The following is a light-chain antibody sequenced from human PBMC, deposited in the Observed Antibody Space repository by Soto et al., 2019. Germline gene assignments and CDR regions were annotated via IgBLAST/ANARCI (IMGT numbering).Light chain of an antibody. CDR2: DAS. J-gene: IGKJ1*01. CDR3: QQYGSSWHGT. CDR1: QRFXSY. Sequence: IVLTQSPSTLPLSPGERATLSCRASQRFXSYFDWYKMKPGQAPRMLSXDASNRATGIPARFIGSGSGRDFTLTISRLEPAAFAGYYCQQYGSSWHGTFGQGTKVDI. V-gene: IGKV3-11*02.